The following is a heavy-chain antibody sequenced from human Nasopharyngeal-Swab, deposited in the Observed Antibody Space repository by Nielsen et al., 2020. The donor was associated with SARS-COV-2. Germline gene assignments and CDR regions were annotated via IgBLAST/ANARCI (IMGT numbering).Heavy chain of an antibody. CDR3: ARDYYYDSSVFDY. CDR2: INHSGST. Sequence: WIRQPPGKGLEWIGEINHSGSTNYNPSLKSRVTISVDTSKNQFSLKLSSVTAADTAVYYRARDYYYDSSVFDYWGQGTLVTVSS. D-gene: IGHD3-22*01. V-gene: IGHV4-34*01. J-gene: IGHJ4*02.